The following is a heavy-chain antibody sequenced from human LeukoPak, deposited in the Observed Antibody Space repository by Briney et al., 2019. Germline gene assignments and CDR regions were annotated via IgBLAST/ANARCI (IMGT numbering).Heavy chain of an antibody. CDR3: ASTPADFTDF. V-gene: IGHV3-7*02. CDR1: GFTFSSYW. Sequence: GGSLRLSCAASGFTFSSYWMSWVRQAPGKGLEWVANIKLDGSEKYYVDSVKGRFTISRDNAKNSLYLQMNSLRAEGTAVYYCASTPADFTDFWGQGTLVTVSS. J-gene: IGHJ4*02. CDR2: IKLDGSEK. D-gene: IGHD3/OR15-3a*01.